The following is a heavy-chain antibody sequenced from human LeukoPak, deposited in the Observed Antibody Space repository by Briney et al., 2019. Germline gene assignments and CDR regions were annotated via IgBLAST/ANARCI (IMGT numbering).Heavy chain of an antibody. CDR3: ARGGYDFWSGYYYYYYDDMDA. Sequence: SETLSLTCAVYGGSFSGYYWSWIRQPPGKGLEWIGEVNHSGRTNYNTSLKSRVTISVDTSKHQFSLKLSSVTTADTAVYYCARGGYDFWSGYYYYYYDDMDAWGKGNTVTVSS. CDR2: VNHSGRT. D-gene: IGHD3-3*01. J-gene: IGHJ6*03. CDR1: GGSFSGYY. V-gene: IGHV4-34*01.